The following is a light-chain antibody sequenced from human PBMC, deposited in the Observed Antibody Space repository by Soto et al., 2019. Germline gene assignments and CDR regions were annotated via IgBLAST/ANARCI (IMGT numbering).Light chain of an antibody. J-gene: IGLJ1*01. CDR1: SSDVGGYNY. Sequence: QPVLTQPASVSGSPGQPITISCTGTSSDVGGYNYVSWYQQHPGKAPKLMIYDVSNRPSGVSNRFSGSKSGNTASLTISGLQAEDEADYYCSSYTSSSTPYVFGTGTKVTVL. CDR3: SSYTSSSTPYV. V-gene: IGLV2-14*01. CDR2: DVS.